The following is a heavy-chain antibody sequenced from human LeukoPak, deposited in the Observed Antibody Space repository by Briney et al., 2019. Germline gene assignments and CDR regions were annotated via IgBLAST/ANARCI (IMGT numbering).Heavy chain of an antibody. Sequence: GGSLRLSCAVSGFNFRDHWMDWVRQAPGKGQQWVGHIKNDGSETYYLDSLKGRFSISRDNTNNALYLQMNSLRVEDTAVYYCVKNDGWFHLAQWGQGTLVTVSS. J-gene: IGHJ4*02. CDR2: IKNDGSET. D-gene: IGHD6-19*01. CDR1: GFNFRDHW. CDR3: VKNDGWFHLAQ. V-gene: IGHV3-7*03.